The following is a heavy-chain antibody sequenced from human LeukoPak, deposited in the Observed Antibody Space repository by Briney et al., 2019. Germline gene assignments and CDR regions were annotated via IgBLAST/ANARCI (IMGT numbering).Heavy chain of an antibody. J-gene: IGHJ4*02. CDR1: GYTFTGYY. D-gene: IGHD6-6*01. CDR2: IIPIFGTA. V-gene: IGHV1-69*05. Sequence: ASVKVSCKASGYTFTGYYMHWVRQAPGQGLEWMGRIIPIFGTANYAQKFQGRVTITTDESTSTAYMELSSLRSEDTAVYYCASASIAARPGPLFDYWGQGTLVTVSS. CDR3: ASASIAARPGPLFDY.